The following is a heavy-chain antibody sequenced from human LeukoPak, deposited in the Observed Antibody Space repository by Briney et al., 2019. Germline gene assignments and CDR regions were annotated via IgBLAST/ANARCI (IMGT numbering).Heavy chain of an antibody. D-gene: IGHD2-15*01. CDR3: AKQALGVYCSGGRFPPGEY. J-gene: IGHJ1*01. CDR2: ISGSGGST. V-gene: IGHV3-23*01. Sequence: GGSLRHSCADSGFTFCSYIMCWVRQAPGKGLEWVSAISGSGGSTYYADSVKGRFTISRDNSKNTLYLQMNSLRAEDTAVYYCAKQALGVYCSGGRFPPGEYWGRGPLVTVSS. CDR1: GFTFCSYI.